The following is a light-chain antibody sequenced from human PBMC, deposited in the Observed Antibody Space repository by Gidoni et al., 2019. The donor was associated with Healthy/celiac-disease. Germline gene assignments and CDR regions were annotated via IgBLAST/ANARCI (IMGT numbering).Light chain of an antibody. J-gene: IGKJ2*01. Sequence: EIVMTHSPATLSVSPGERATLSCRASQSVSSNLAWYQQKPGQAPRLLIYGASTRATGIPARCSGSGSGTEFNLTISSLQSEDFAVYYCQQYNNWPPYTFGQGTKLEIK. CDR3: QQYNNWPPYT. CDR1: QSVSSN. CDR2: GAS. V-gene: IGKV3-15*01.